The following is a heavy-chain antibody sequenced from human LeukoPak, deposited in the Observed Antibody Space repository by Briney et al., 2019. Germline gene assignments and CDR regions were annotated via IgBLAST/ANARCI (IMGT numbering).Heavy chain of an antibody. J-gene: IGHJ4*02. CDR3: ARHYYDSSGYLDY. D-gene: IGHD3-22*01. Sequence: PGGSLRLSCAASGFTFSSYAMSWVRQAPGKGLEWVANIKQDGSEKYYVDSVKGRFTISRDNAKNSLYLQMNSLRAEDTAVYYCARHYYDSSGYLDYWGQGTLVTVSS. V-gene: IGHV3-7*01. CDR2: IKQDGSEK. CDR1: GFTFSSYA.